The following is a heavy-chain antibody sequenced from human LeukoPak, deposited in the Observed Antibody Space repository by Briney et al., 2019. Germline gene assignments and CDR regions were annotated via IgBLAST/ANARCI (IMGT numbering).Heavy chain of an antibody. CDR3: ARETSGGIYDMDV. V-gene: IGHV3-21*01. Sequence: SGGSLRLSCAASRFTFTSYIMNWVRQAPGKGLEWVSSISSSGSYIYYADSVKGRFTISRDAAKNSLYLQMNSLKAEDTAVYYCARETSGGIYDMDVWGQGTTVTVSS. CDR2: ISSSGSYI. D-gene: IGHD2-15*01. J-gene: IGHJ6*02. CDR1: RFTFTSYI.